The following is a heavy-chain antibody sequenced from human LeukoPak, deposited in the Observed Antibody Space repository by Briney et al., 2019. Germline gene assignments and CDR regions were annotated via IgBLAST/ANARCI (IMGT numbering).Heavy chain of an antibody. J-gene: IGHJ3*02. CDR2: IYRSGST. CDR1: GGSINSDY. V-gene: IGHV4-59*01. Sequence: SETLSLTCSVSGGSINSDYWNWIRQPPGKGLEWIGYIYRSGSTNYNPSLKSRVTISIDKSKKQFSLKLISVTAADTALYYCARVGGMTTINNAAFDIWGQGTMVTVSS. CDR3: ARVGGMTTINNAAFDI. D-gene: IGHD5-12*01.